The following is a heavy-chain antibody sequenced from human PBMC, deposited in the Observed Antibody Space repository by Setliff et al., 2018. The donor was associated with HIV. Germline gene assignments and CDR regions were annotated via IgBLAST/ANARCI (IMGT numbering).Heavy chain of an antibody. CDR1: GGSISGHY. D-gene: IGHD2-2*01. Sequence: KPSETLSLTCTVSGGSISGHYWSWIRQPPGKGLEWIAYIFYTGSTNYNPSLKSRVTISVDTSKNQFFLKLSSVTAADTAVYYCVRGYCSSTTCYDDYYYMDVWGEGSTVTVSS. CDR2: IFYTGST. V-gene: IGHV4-59*11. J-gene: IGHJ6*03. CDR3: VRGYCSSTTCYDDYYYMDV.